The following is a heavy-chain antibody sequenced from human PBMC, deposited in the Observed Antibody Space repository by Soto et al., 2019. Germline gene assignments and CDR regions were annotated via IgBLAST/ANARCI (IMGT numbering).Heavy chain of an antibody. CDR1: GFTFRTHA. Sequence: EVHLVESGGGLVQPGGSLRLSCAVSGFTFRTHAMNWVRQAPGKGLEWVAYIHGTRSIIYYADSVKGRFTISRDNAKNSLFLQMDSLRDEDTAVYYCARDARNADYDYWGQGTLVTVSS. J-gene: IGHJ4*02. CDR3: ARDARNADYDY. V-gene: IGHV3-48*02. D-gene: IGHD3-16*01. CDR2: IHGTRSII.